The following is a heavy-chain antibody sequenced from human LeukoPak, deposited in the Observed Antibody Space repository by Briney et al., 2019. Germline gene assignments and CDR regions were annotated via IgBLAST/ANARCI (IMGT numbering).Heavy chain of an antibody. V-gene: IGHV4-59*01. J-gene: IGHJ3*02. CDR3: ARDRTTITRGAFDI. D-gene: IGHD4-11*01. Sequence: SETLSLTCTVSGGSISDYYWSWIRQTPGKGLEWIGYIYSSGSTNYNPSLKSRVTISADTSKNQFSLKLSSVTAADTAVYYCARDRTTITRGAFDIWGQGTMVTVSS. CDR2: IYSSGST. CDR1: GGSISDYY.